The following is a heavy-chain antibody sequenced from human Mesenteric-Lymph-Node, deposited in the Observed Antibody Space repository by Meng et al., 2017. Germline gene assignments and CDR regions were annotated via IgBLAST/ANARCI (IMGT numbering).Heavy chain of an antibody. CDR2: IWYDGSKE. D-gene: IGHD3/OR15-3a*01. Sequence: VVGVGGGVVQPGRSLRFSCATSGFSFTSHGLHWVRQAPGKGLEWVAVIWYDGSKEYYADSVKGRFTISRDDSKDTIYLQMNSLRAEDTAVYYCTRCFGDWFSGDHWGRGTLVTVSS. J-gene: IGHJ4*01. CDR3: TRCFGDWFSGDH. V-gene: IGHV3-33*01. CDR1: GFSFTSHG.